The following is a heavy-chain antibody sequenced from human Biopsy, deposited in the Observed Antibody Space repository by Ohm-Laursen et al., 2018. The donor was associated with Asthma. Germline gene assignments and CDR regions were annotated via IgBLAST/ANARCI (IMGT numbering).Heavy chain of an antibody. D-gene: IGHD2-2*01. V-gene: IGHV1-69*13. Sequence: APSVKVSCKSLGGTFNTYVIGRVPQAPGQGLGWMGGINSVFGTTTYPQKFQDRVTITADDSTSTVYMELSSLRSEDTAVYYCARKAGSCISRTCYSLDFWGQGTLVTVSS. CDR1: GGTFNTYV. CDR3: ARKAGSCISRTCYSLDF. J-gene: IGHJ4*02. CDR2: INSVFGTT.